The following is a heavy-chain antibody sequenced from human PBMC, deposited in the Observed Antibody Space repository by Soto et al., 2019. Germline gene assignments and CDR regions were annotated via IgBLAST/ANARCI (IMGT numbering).Heavy chain of an antibody. J-gene: IGHJ4*02. D-gene: IGHD5-12*01. CDR2: ISGSGGST. V-gene: IGHV3-23*01. CDR3: AKDFYSGYARRDYFDY. CDR1: GFTFSSYA. Sequence: PGGSLRLSCAASGFTFSSYAMSWVRQAPGKGLEWVSAISGSGGSTYYADSVKGRFTISRDNSKNTLYLQMNSLRAEDTAVYYCAKDFYSGYARRDYFDYWGQGTLVTVSS.